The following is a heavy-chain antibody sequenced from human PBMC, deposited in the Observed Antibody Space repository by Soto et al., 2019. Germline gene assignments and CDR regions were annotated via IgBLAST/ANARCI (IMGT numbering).Heavy chain of an antibody. CDR1: GYSFTDYY. CDR2: INTKTGGT. Sequence: QVHLVQSGAEVKKPGASVKVSCKASGYSFTDYYMHWVRPAPGQGLEWMGWINTKTGGTNYAQRVQGRVTMTGDTSINTAYRELSRLRSDDTAVYYCARVGPTGWFDPWGQGTVVTVSS. V-gene: IGHV1-2*02. J-gene: IGHJ5*02. CDR3: ARVGPTGWFDP.